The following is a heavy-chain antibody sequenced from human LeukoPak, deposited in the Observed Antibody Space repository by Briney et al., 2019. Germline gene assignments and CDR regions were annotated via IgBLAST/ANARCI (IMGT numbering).Heavy chain of an antibody. CDR3: AREGPYYYGSGIYFVY. D-gene: IGHD3-10*01. CDR2: IYTSGST. Sequence: SETLSLTCTVAGGSISSYYWSWIRQPAGKGLEWIGRIYTSGSTNYNPSLKSRVTMSVDTSKNQFSLKLSSVTAADTAVYYCAREGPYYYGSGIYFVYWGQGTLVTVSS. J-gene: IGHJ4*02. CDR1: GGSISSYY. V-gene: IGHV4-4*07.